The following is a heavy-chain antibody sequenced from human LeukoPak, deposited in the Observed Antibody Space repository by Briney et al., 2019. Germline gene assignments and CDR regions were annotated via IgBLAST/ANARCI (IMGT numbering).Heavy chain of an antibody. CDR1: GGSISSGGYY. D-gene: IGHD1-20*01. CDR3: AGLPPVNWNDGGAYGMDV. CDR2: IYYSGST. Sequence: SETLSLTCTVSGGSISSGGYYWSWIRQHPGKGLEWIGYIYYSGSTYYNPSLKSRVTISVDTSKNQFSLKLSSVTAADTAVYYCAGLPPVNWNDGGAYGMDVWGQGTTVTVSS. J-gene: IGHJ6*02. V-gene: IGHV4-31*03.